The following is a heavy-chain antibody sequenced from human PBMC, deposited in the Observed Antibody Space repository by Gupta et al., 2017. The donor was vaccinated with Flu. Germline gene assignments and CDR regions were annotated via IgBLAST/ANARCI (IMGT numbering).Heavy chain of an antibody. CDR2: IVVGSGNT. J-gene: IGHJ3*02. CDR1: GFTFTSSA. V-gene: IGHV1-58*02. D-gene: IGHD7-27*01. CDR3: AAVGADEDWGSGAFDI. Sequence: QMQLVQSGPEVKKPGTSVKVSCKASGFTFTSSAMQWVRQPRGQRLEWIGWIVVGSGNTNYAQKFQERVTVTRDMSTSTAYMELSSLRSEDTAVYYCAAVGADEDWGSGAFDIWGQGTMVTVSS.